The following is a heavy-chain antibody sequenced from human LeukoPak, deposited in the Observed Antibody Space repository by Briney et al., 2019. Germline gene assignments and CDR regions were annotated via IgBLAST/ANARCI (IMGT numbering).Heavy chain of an antibody. V-gene: IGHV3-66*01. CDR3: AREVPANAAPYFDF. CDR2: IRSAGTA. CDR1: GLNVYSSY. J-gene: IGHJ4*02. D-gene: IGHD2-2*01. Sequence: GSLRLSCAASGLNVYSSYMNWIRQAPGKGLEWVSVIRSAGTATYADSVKGRFTISRDTSKNMVYLQMNSLRDEDTAIYYCAREVPANAAPYFDFWGQGTLVTVSS.